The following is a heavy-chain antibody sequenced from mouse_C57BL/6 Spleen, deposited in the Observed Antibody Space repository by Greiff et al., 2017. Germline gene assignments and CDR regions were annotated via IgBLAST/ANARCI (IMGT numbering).Heavy chain of an antibody. D-gene: IGHD1-1*01. Sequence: VQLQQSGAELAKPGASVKLSCKASGYTFTSYWMHWVKQRPGQGLEWIGYITPSSGYTKYNQKFKDKATLTADKSSSTSYMQLSSLTYDDSAVYYCARWGTTVVSFDYWGQGTTLTVSS. CDR3: ARWGTTVVSFDY. CDR2: ITPSSGYT. CDR1: GYTFTSYW. V-gene: IGHV1-7*01. J-gene: IGHJ2*01.